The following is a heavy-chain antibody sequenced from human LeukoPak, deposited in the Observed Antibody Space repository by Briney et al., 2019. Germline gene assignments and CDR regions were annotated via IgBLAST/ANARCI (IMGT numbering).Heavy chain of an antibody. V-gene: IGHV1-69*06. Sequence: ASVKVSCKTSRGTFSSYAITWVRQAPGQGLEWMGVIIPIFGTPNYAQKFQGRVTITADKSTSTAYMELSSLRSEDTAVYYCARDRTGRYCSSPSCFTASPLDPWGQGTPVIVSS. D-gene: IGHD2-2*02. CDR3: ARDRTGRYCSSPSCFTASPLDP. CDR2: IIPIFGTP. J-gene: IGHJ5*02. CDR1: RGTFSSYA.